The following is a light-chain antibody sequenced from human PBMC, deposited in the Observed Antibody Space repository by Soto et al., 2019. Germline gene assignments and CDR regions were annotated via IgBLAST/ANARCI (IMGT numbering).Light chain of an antibody. CDR1: QSISNY. V-gene: IGKV1-39*01. J-gene: IGKJ4*01. CDR2: AAS. Sequence: DIQMTQSPSSLSASVGDRVTITCRASQSISNYLNWYQQKPGKAPKLLIYAASNLQSGVPSRFSGSGSGTDFTLTISSLQPEDFATYYCQRTYSAPRAFGGGTKVEIK. CDR3: QRTYSAPRA.